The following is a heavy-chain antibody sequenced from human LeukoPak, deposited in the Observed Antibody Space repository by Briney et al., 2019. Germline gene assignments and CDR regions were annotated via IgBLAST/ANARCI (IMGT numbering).Heavy chain of an antibody. CDR2: ISSSSSYI. CDR1: GFTFSSYS. D-gene: IGHD4-23*01. J-gene: IGHJ4*02. CDR3: ARGGGMGYSPIFDY. Sequence: GGSLRLSCAASGFTFSSYSMNWVRQAPGKGLEWVSSISSSSSYIYYADSVKGRFTISRDNAKNSLYLQMNSLRAEDTAVYCCARGGGMGYSPIFDYWGQGTLVTVSS. V-gene: IGHV3-21*01.